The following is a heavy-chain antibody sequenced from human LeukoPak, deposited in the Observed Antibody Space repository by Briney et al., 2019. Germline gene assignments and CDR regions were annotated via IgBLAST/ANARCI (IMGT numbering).Heavy chain of an antibody. D-gene: IGHD6-13*01. J-gene: IGHJ4*02. Sequence: GRSLRLSCAASGFTFSSYGMHWVRQAPGKGLEWVAVVWNDGTKKYYADSVKGRFTISRDKSKNTLYLQMNSLRAEDTAVYYCARARGAAGKGPIDYWGRGTLVTVSS. CDR2: VWNDGTKK. CDR3: ARARGAAGKGPIDY. V-gene: IGHV3-33*01. CDR1: GFTFSSYG.